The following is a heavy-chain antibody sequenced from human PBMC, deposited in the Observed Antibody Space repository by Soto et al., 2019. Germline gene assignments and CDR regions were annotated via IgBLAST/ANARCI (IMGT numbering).Heavy chain of an antibody. Sequence: QVQLVESGGGLVKPGGSLRLSCAASGFTFSDYYMSWIRQAPGKGLEWVSYISSSGSTIYYADSVKGRFTISRDNAKNSLYLQMNSLRAEDTAVYCCARDQASYYGDYVRGDWFDPWGQGTLVTVSS. CDR3: ARDQASYYGDYVRGDWFDP. J-gene: IGHJ5*02. CDR1: GFTFSDYY. V-gene: IGHV3-11*01. CDR2: ISSSGSTI. D-gene: IGHD4-17*01.